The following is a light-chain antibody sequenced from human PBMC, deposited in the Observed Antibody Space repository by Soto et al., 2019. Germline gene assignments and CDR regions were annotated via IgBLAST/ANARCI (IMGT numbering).Light chain of an antibody. CDR2: EVS. V-gene: IGLV2-8*01. J-gene: IGLJ2*01. Sequence: QSALTQPPSASGSPGQSVTISCTGTSSDVGGYNYVSWYQQHPGKAPKLMIYEVSKRPSGVPDRFSGSKSGNTASLTVSGLQAEDEADYHCSSYAGTQHVVFGGGTKLTVL. CDR3: SSYAGTQHVV. CDR1: SSDVGGYNY.